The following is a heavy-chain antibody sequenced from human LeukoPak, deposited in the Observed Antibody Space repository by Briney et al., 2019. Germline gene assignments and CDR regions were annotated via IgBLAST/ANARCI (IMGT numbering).Heavy chain of an antibody. D-gene: IGHD3-22*01. CDR2: ISSSSSYI. J-gene: IGHJ4*02. Sequence: PGGSLRLSCAASGFTFSSYSMNWVRQAPGKGLEWVSSISSSSSYIYYADSVKGRFTISRDNAKNSLYLQMNSLRAEDTAVYYCARINYYDTKDFDYWGQGTLVTVSS. CDR3: ARINYYDTKDFDY. CDR1: GFTFSSYS. V-gene: IGHV3-21*01.